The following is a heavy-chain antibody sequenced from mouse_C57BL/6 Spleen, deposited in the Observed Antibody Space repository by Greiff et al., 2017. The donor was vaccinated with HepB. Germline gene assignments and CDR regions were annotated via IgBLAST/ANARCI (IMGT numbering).Heavy chain of an antibody. CDR3: TRDYSNYWYFDY. CDR1: GYTFTDYE. Sequence: SGAELVRPGASVTLSCKASGYTFTDYEMHWVKQTPVHGLEWIGAIDPETGGTAYNQKFKGKAILTADKSSSTAYMELRSLTSEDSAVYYCTRDYSNYWYFDYWGQGTTLTVSS. J-gene: IGHJ2*01. CDR2: IDPETGGT. D-gene: IGHD2-5*01. V-gene: IGHV1-15*01.